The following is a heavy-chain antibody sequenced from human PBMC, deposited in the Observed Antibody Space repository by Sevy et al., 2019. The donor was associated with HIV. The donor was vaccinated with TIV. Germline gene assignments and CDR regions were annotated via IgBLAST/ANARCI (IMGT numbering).Heavy chain of an antibody. D-gene: IGHD3-10*01. Sequence: GGSLRLSCAASGFSFSSYAMSWVRQTPGKGLEWVSAISGSGGSTYYADSVKGRFTICRDNSKNTLYLQMNSLRAEDTAVYYCAKGGFTMVRGVFDYWGQGTLVTVSS. CDR2: ISGSGGST. J-gene: IGHJ4*02. CDR3: AKGGFTMVRGVFDY. CDR1: GFSFSSYA. V-gene: IGHV3-23*01.